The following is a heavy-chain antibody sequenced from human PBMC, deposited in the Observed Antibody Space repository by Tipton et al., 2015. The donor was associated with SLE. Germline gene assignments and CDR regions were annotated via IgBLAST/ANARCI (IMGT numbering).Heavy chain of an antibody. Sequence: QLVQSGAEVKKPGASVKVSCKASGYTFTNYGLSWVRQAPGEGLEWMGWMGPNSGNTGYAQKFQGRVTMTTNTSIGTAFMELSSLTSEDTAVYYCARGLRGTGSYYFDSWGQGTLVTVS. D-gene: IGHD3-9*01. J-gene: IGHJ4*02. CDR1: GYTFTNYG. CDR2: MGPNSGNT. V-gene: IGHV1-8*02. CDR3: ARGLRGTGSYYFDS.